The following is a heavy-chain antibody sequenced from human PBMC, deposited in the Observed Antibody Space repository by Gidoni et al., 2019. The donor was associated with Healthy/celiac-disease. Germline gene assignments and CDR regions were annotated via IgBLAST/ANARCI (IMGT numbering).Heavy chain of an antibody. CDR1: GGSISRSSYY. CDR2: IYYSGRT. J-gene: IGHJ4*02. CDR3: AIDLPAAGGHYFDY. V-gene: IGHV4-39*02. D-gene: IGHD2-2*01. Sequence: QLQLQESGPGLVKPSETLSLTCTVSGGSISRSSYYWGGIRQPPGKGLEWIGSIYYSGRTYYNPSLKSRVTISVDTSKNQFSLKLSSVTAADTAVYYCAIDLPAAGGHYFDYWGQGTLVTVSS.